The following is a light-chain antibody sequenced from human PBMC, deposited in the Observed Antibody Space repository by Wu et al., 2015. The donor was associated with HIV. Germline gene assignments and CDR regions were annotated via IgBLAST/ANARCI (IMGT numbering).Light chain of an antibody. Sequence: EIVMTQSPATLSVSPGERATLSCRASQSVGSNLAWYHQKPGQAPRLLIYGASTRATGIPARLSGSGSGTEFTLTISSLQSEDFAVYYCQQYDNWYTFGQGTNLEIK. CDR1: QSVGSN. CDR2: GAS. V-gene: IGKV3-15*01. CDR3: QQYDNWYT. J-gene: IGKJ2*01.